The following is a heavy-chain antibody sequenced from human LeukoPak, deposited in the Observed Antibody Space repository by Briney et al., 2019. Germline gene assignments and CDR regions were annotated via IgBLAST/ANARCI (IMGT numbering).Heavy chain of an antibody. J-gene: IGHJ4*02. CDR2: IYHSGST. Sequence: SETLSLTCAVSGGSISSSNWWSWVRQPPGKGLEWIGEIYHSGSTNYNPSLKSRVTISVDKSKNQFSLKLSSVTAADTAVYYCARSLGPRRYYFDYWGQGTLVTVSS. V-gene: IGHV4-4*02. CDR3: ARSLGPRRYYFDY. CDR1: GGSISSSNW.